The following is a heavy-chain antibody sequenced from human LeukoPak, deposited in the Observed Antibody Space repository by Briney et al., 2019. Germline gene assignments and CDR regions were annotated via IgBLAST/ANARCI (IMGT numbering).Heavy chain of an antibody. CDR3: ARSLGAFDAFDI. Sequence: PGGSLRLSCAASGFTFSSYDMHWVRQATGEGLEWVSAIGTAGDTYYPGSVMGRFTISRENAKNSLYLQMNSLRAGDTAVYYCARSLGAFDAFDIWGQGTMVTVSS. CDR1: GFTFSSYD. D-gene: IGHD4/OR15-4a*01. V-gene: IGHV3-13*01. CDR2: IGTAGDT. J-gene: IGHJ3*02.